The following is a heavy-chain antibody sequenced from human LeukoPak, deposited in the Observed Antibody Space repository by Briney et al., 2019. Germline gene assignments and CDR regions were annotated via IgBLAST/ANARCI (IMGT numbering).Heavy chain of an antibody. Sequence: GGSLRLSCAASGFTFSSYSMNWGRQAPGKVLEWVSSISSSSSYIYYADSVKGRFTISRDNSKNTLYLQMNRLRAEDTAVYYCARAGPSSSWHQFDYWGQGTLVTVSS. V-gene: IGHV3-21*01. CDR2: ISSSSSYI. CDR3: ARAGPSSSWHQFDY. CDR1: GFTFSSYS. J-gene: IGHJ4*02. D-gene: IGHD6-13*01.